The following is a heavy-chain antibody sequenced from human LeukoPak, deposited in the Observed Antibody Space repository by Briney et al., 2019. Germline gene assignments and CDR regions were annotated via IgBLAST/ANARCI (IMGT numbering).Heavy chain of an antibody. V-gene: IGHV3-30*02. CDR2: IRYDGNIK. D-gene: IGHD5-12*01. CDR3: AKGNIVTRRGDDAFDI. CDR1: GFTFRSYG. Sequence: HPGGSLRLSCEASGFTFRSYGMHWVRQAPGKGLEWVAFIRYDGNIKDYGDSVKGRFTISRDNSKNTLFLQMSSLRAEDTAVYYCAKGNIVTRRGDDAFDIWGRGTMVTVSS. J-gene: IGHJ3*02.